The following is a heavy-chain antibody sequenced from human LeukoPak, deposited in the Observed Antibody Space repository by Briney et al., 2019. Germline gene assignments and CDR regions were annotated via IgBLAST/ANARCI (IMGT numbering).Heavy chain of an antibody. D-gene: IGHD3-3*01. CDR1: GYTFTCYY. Sequence: ASVKVSCKASGYTFTCYYIHWVRQAPGQGLEWMGWIHPNGGGTNFAQKFQGRVTMTRDSSISTAYMEVSSLRSDDTAVYYCARAPAGGPLRFFDYWGQGTLVTVSS. CDR2: IHPNGGGT. V-gene: IGHV1-2*02. CDR3: ARAPAGGPLRFFDY. J-gene: IGHJ4*02.